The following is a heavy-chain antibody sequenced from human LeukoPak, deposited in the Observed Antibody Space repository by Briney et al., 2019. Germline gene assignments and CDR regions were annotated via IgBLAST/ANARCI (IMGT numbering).Heavy chain of an antibody. Sequence: TETLSLTCTVSGGSISSSSYYWGWIRQPPGKGLEWIGSIYYSGSTYSNPSLNSPLTISVDTSKNQFSLKLSSVTAADTAVYYCARHIYSSSWYGRYYYYMDVWGKGTTVTVSS. J-gene: IGHJ6*03. V-gene: IGHV4-39*01. CDR1: GGSISSSSYY. CDR2: IYYSGST. CDR3: ARHIYSSSWYGRYYYYMDV. D-gene: IGHD6-13*01.